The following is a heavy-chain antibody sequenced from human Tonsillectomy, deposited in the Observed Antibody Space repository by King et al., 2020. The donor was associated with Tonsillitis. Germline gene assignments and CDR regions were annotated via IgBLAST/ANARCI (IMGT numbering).Heavy chain of an antibody. D-gene: IGHD3-10*01. V-gene: IGHV3-30*18. Sequence: VQLVESGGGVVQPGRSLRLSCAASGFTFSSYGMHWVRQAPGKGLEWVALISYDGSNKYYADSVKGRFTISRDNSKNTLYLQMNSLRAEDTAVYYCAKGGYGSGSFFTFDPWGPGTPVTV. CDR1: GFTFSSYG. CDR3: AKGGYGSGSFFTFDP. J-gene: IGHJ5*02. CDR2: ISYDGSNK.